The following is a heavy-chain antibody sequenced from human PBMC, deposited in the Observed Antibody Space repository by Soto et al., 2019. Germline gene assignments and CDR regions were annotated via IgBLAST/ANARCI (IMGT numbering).Heavy chain of an antibody. J-gene: IGHJ5*01. Sequence: EVQLVESGGGLVQPGGSLRLSCAVSGFTFSNYWMHWVRQGPGKGLVWVSRINTDGSSTNYADSVKGRFTTSRDNAKNMWYLQMNRLRAEDTAMYYCASDRDSGDRLDSWGQGTRVTVSS. CDR1: GFTFSNYW. CDR2: INTDGSST. D-gene: IGHD1-26*01. V-gene: IGHV3-74*01. CDR3: ASDRDSGDRLDS.